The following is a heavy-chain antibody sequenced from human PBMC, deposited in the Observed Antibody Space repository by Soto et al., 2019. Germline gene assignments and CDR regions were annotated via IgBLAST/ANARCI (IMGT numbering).Heavy chain of an antibody. CDR2: MNPNSGNT. CDR3: ARAYSSSWYDYYYGMDV. V-gene: IGHV1-8*01. Sequence: QVQLVQSGAEVKKPGASVKVSCKASGYTFTSYDINWVRQATGQGLEWMGWMNPNSGNTGYAQKFQGRVTMTRNTSISTAYMELSSLGSEDTAVYYCARAYSSSWYDYYYGMDVWGQGTTVTVSS. D-gene: IGHD6-13*01. CDR1: GYTFTSYD. J-gene: IGHJ6*02.